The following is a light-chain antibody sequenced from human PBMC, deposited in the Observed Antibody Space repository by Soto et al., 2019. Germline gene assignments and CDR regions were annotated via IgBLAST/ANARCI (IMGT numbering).Light chain of an antibody. CDR2: AAS. Sequence: DIQMTQSPSSLSASVGDRVTITCRASQSISSYLNWYQQKPGKAPKLLIYAASSLQSGVPSRFSGRGSGTDFTLTISSLQPEDFATYYCQQSYSKEITFGQGTRLEIK. CDR3: QQSYSKEIT. CDR1: QSISSY. J-gene: IGKJ5*01. V-gene: IGKV1-39*01.